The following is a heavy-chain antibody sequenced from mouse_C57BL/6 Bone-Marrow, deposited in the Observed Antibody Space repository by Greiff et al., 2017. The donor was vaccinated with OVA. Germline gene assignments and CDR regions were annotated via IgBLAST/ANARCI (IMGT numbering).Heavy chain of an antibody. CDR3: ARKGGDYYGSSYYAMDY. D-gene: IGHD1-1*01. CDR2: ISNGGGRT. V-gene: IGHV5-12*01. CDR1: GFTFSDYY. Sequence: EVQLVESGGGLVQPGGSLKLSCAASGFTFSDYYMYWVRQTPEKRLEWVAYISNGGGRTYYPDTVKGRFTISRDNATNTPYLHMRSLKTEDTAMYYGARKGGDYYGSSYYAMDYWGQGTTVTVSS. J-gene: IGHJ4*01.